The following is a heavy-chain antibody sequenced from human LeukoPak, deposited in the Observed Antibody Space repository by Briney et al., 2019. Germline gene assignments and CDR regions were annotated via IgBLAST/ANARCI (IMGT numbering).Heavy chain of an antibody. CDR3: ARDERRVMDV. CDR1: GFTFSSYA. CDR2: ISYDGSNK. Sequence: PGGSLRLSCAASGFTFSSYAMHWVRQAPGKGLEWVAVISYDGSNKYYADSVKGRFTISRDNSKNTLYLQMNSLRAEDTAVYYCARDERRVMDVWGQGTTDTVSS. J-gene: IGHJ6*02. V-gene: IGHV3-30-3*01.